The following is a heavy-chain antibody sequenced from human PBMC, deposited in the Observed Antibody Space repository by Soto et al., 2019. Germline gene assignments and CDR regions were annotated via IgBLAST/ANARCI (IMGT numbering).Heavy chain of an antibody. J-gene: IGHJ4*02. Sequence: PGGSLRLSCAASGFTFSSYAMHWVRQAPGKGLEWVAVISYDGSNKYYADSVKGRFTISRDNSKNTLYLQMNSLRAEDTAVYYCARDSPRTSHSPYFDYWGQGTLVTVSS. CDR2: ISYDGSNK. V-gene: IGHV3-30-3*01. CDR3: ARDSPRTSHSPYFDY. CDR1: GFTFSSYA. D-gene: IGHD2-2*01.